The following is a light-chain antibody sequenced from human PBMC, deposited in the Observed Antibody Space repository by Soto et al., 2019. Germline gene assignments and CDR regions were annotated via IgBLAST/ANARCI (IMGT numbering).Light chain of an antibody. CDR3: GTWDGGLNIGL. Sequence: QSVLTQPPSVSAAPGQKVTISCFGTSADIGNHYVSWYQHLPGTAPKLIIYDNNKRPSGIPDRFSASKSGTSATLDITGLQTGDEADYYCGTWDGGLNIGLFGGGTQLTVL. CDR1: SADIGNHY. V-gene: IGLV1-51*01. J-gene: IGLJ2*01. CDR2: DNN.